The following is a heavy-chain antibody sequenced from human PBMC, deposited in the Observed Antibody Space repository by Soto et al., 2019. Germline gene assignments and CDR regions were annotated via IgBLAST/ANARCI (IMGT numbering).Heavy chain of an antibody. CDR2: IYYSGST. CDR1: GGSISSYY. J-gene: IGHJ6*02. V-gene: IGHV4-59*01. CDR3: ARGIAVAGPLGYYYGMDV. Sequence: SETLSLTCTVSGGSISSYYWSWIRQPPGRGLEWIGYIYYSGSTNYNPSLKSRVTISVDTSKNQFSLKLSSVTAADTAVYYCARGIAVAGPLGYYYGMDVWGQGTTVTVSS. D-gene: IGHD6-19*01.